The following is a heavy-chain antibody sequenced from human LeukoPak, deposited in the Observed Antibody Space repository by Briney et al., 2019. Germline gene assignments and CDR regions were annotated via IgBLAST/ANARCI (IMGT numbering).Heavy chain of an antibody. Sequence: ASVKVSCKASGYTFTGYYMHWVRQAPGQGLEWMGWISAYNGNTNYAQKLQGRVTMTTDTSTSTAYMELRSLRSDDTAVYYCARDKGYSYGKYYYYMDVWGKGTTVTVSS. CDR2: ISAYNGNT. D-gene: IGHD5-18*01. CDR3: ARDKGYSYGKYYYYMDV. J-gene: IGHJ6*03. V-gene: IGHV1-18*04. CDR1: GYTFTGYY.